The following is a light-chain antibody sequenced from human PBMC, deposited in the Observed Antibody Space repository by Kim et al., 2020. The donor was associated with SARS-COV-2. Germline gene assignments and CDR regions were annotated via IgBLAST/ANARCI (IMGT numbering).Light chain of an antibody. Sequence: SDNINYKSRQSVIYSSNNKNYIAWYQQTPGQPPELLIYWASTRESGVPDRFSGSGSGTDFTLTISSLQAEDVAVYYCQQYYSTPYSFGQGTKLEI. V-gene: IGKV4-1*01. CDR3: QQYYSTPYS. CDR2: WAS. CDR1: QSVIYSSNNKNY. J-gene: IGKJ2*03.